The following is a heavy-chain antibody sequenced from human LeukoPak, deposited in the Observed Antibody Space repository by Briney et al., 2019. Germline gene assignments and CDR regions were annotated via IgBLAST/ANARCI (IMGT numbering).Heavy chain of an antibody. J-gene: IGHJ4*02. CDR3: ARDGEPATIDY. CDR2: ISTAGYTV. CDR1: GFTFSDYY. Sequence: GGSLRLSCAASGFTFSDYYMSWIRQAPGKGLEWVSYISTAGYTVYYADSVKGRFTISRDNAKNSLYLQMNSLRAEDTAVYYCARDGEPATIDYWGQGTLVSVSS. V-gene: IGHV3-11*04. D-gene: IGHD1-14*01.